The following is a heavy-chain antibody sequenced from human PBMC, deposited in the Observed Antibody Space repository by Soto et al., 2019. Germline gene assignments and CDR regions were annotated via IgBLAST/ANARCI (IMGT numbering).Heavy chain of an antibody. D-gene: IGHD4-17*01. CDR3: AAENDYGDYGYYYYYGMDV. J-gene: IGHJ6*02. CDR2: IYSGGST. Sequence: GGSLRLSCAASGFTVSSNYMSWVRQAPGNGLEWVSVIYSGGSTYYADSVKGRFTISRDNSKNTLYLQMNSLRSEDTAVYYCAAENDYGDYGYYYYYGMDVWGQGTTVTVSS. CDR1: GFTVSSNY. V-gene: IGHV3-53*01.